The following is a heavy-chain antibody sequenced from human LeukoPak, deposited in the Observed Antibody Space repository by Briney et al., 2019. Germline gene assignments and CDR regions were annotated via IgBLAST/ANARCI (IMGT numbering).Heavy chain of an antibody. J-gene: IGHJ4*02. CDR3: AREAPQSNWRGDYFDY. CDR1: GYTFSSYG. D-gene: IGHD1-1*01. V-gene: IGHV1-18*01. Sequence: ASVRVSCKASGYTFSSYGISWVRQAPGQGLEWRGWINIHNGYTIYGQKIQGRVTMTADKSTNTAHMDLRSLRSDDTAVYYCAREAPQSNWRGDYFDYWGQGTQVTVSS. CDR2: INIHNGYT.